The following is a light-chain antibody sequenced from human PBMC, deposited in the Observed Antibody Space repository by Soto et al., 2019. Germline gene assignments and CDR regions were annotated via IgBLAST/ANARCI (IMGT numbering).Light chain of an antibody. CDR1: NSDVGAYNY. CDR3: NSYAGSSYV. CDR2: GVS. V-gene: IGLV2-14*01. Sequence: QSSLTQPASMSGSPGQSITISCTGTNSDVGAYNYVSWYQQYPGKAPKLIIYGVSNRPSGVSNRFSGSKFGNTASLTISGLQSDDEAYYYCNSYAGSSYVFGTGTKVTVL. J-gene: IGLJ1*01.